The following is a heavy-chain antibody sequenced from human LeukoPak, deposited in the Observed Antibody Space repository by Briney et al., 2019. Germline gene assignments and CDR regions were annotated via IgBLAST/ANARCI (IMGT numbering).Heavy chain of an antibody. Sequence: PGGSLRLSCAASGFTFSSYGMSWVRQAPGKGLEWVSGISGSGGSTYYADSVKGRFTISRDNSKNTLYLQMNSLRAEDTAVYYCAKDQTRNYYGSGSYDYWGQGTLVTVSS. D-gene: IGHD3-10*01. CDR3: AKDQTRNYYGSGSYDY. J-gene: IGHJ4*02. CDR1: GFTFSSYG. V-gene: IGHV3-23*01. CDR2: ISGSGGST.